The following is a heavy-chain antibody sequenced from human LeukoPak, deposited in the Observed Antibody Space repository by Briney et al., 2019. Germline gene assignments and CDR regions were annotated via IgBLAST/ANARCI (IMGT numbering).Heavy chain of an antibody. CDR1: GGTFSSYA. V-gene: IGHV1-69*13. J-gene: IGHJ4*02. CDR2: IIPIFGTA. D-gene: IGHD5-12*01. Sequence: SVKVSCKASGGTFSSYAISWVRQAPGQGLEWMGGIIPIFGTANYAQKFQGRVRITVDESTSTAYMELSSLRSEDTAVYYCARATLTGVYIAVPPIYSGYDFASAKYDYWGQGTLVTVSS. CDR3: ARATLTGVYIAVPPIYSGYDFASAKYDY.